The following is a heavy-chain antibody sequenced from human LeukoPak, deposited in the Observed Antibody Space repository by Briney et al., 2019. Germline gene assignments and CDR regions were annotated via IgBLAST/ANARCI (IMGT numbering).Heavy chain of an antibody. V-gene: IGHV3-49*04. D-gene: IGHD2-2*01. CDR1: GFSFGAYA. Sequence: GRSLRLSCTASGFSFGAYAMSWVRQTPGKGLEWVGFVTSQAFGGRIEYAASVRGRFTISRDDSKSTAYLQMNSLKTEDTAVYFCTRNGRGCSSTSCYAGRFDPWGQGTQVTVSS. J-gene: IGHJ5*02. CDR2: VTSQAFGGRI. CDR3: TRNGRGCSSTSCYAGRFDP.